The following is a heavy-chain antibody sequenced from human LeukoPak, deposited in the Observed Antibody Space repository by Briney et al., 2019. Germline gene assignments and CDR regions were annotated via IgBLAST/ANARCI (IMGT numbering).Heavy chain of an antibody. CDR2: INPNSGGT. V-gene: IGHV1-2*02. Sequence: ASVKVSCKASGYTFTGYYMHWVRQAPGQGLEWMGWINPNSGGTNYAQKFQGRVTMTRDTSISTAYMELSRLRSDDTAVYYCARDSLYYYDSSGYPRGFFDYWGXXTLVTVSS. CDR3: ARDSLYYYDSSGYPRGFFDY. CDR1: GYTFTGYY. D-gene: IGHD3-22*01. J-gene: IGHJ4*02.